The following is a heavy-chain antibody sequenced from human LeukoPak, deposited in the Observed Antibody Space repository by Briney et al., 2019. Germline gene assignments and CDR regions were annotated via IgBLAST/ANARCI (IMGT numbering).Heavy chain of an antibody. CDR2: ISYDGSNK. V-gene: IGHV3-30-3*01. Sequence: GGSLRLFCAASGFTFRNYAMHWVRQAPGKGLEWVAVISYDGSNKYYADSVKGRFTISRDNSRNTLYLQMNSLRAEDTAVYYCARERGWYYFDYWGQGTLVTVSS. J-gene: IGHJ4*02. CDR1: GFTFRNYA. D-gene: IGHD6-19*01. CDR3: ARERGWYYFDY.